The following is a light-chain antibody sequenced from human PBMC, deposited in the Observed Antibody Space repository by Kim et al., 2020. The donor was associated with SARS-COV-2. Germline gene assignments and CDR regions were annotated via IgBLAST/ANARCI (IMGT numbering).Light chain of an antibody. CDR3: QQRSDWPLP. CDR1: QSVGSY. V-gene: IGKV3-11*01. CDR2: DAS. J-gene: IGKJ4*01. Sequence: LSPGDRATLSCRASQSVGSYLAWYQQKPGQAPRLLIYDASKRAIGIPARFSGSGSGTDFTLTISSLEPEDFAVYYCQQRSDWPLPFGGGTKVDIK.